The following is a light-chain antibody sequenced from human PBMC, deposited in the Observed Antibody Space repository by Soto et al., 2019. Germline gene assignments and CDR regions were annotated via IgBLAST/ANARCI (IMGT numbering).Light chain of an antibody. CDR2: AVS. CDR3: ISYTSSGPGVV. CDR1: SSDVGGSNY. Sequence: QSALTQPASVSGSPGQSITISCSGTSSDVGGSNYVSGYQQQPGEAPKLMIYAVSYRHSGVSHRFSGSKSGNTASLTISGLQTEDEAGYFCISYTSSGPGVVFCGGTTLTVL. V-gene: IGLV2-14*03. J-gene: IGLJ2*01.